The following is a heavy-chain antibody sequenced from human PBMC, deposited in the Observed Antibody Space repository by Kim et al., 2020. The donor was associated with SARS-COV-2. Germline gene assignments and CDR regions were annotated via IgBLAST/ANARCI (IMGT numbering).Heavy chain of an antibody. J-gene: IGHJ4*02. CDR3: ARAYSSGWAYFDY. Sequence: TIAVKGRINSSRDNAKNSLYLKMNSLRAEDTAVYYCARAYSSGWAYFDYWGQGTLVTVSS. D-gene: IGHD6-19*01. V-gene: IGHV3-21*01.